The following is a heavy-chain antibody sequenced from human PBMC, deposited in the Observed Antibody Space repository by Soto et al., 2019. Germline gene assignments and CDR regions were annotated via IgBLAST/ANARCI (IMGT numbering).Heavy chain of an antibody. V-gene: IGHV4-34*01. Sequence: QVQLQQWGAGLLKPSETLSLTCAVYGGSFSGYYWSWIRQPPGKGLEWIGEINHSGSTNYNPSLKSRVTISVDTSQHQFPLKLSSVTAADTAVYYCARGRSGGSCYSVFTSCGLTFDYWGQGTLVTVSS. CDR2: INHSGST. CDR1: GGSFSGYY. CDR3: ARGRSGGSCYSVFTSCGLTFDY. D-gene: IGHD2-15*01. J-gene: IGHJ4*02.